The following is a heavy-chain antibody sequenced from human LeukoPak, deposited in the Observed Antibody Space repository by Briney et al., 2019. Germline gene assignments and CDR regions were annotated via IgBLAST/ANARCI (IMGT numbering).Heavy chain of an antibody. Sequence: SETLSLTCTVSGGSISSDYWTWIRQPPTKGLEWIGYIYYNGATSYNPSLKSRVTMSVDTSKKHFSLKMTSVTAADTAVYYCASYGGSGWVIDKWGQGTPVTVSS. V-gene: IGHV4-59*08. CDR1: GGSISSDY. CDR3: ASYGGSGWVIDK. CDR2: IYYNGAT. J-gene: IGHJ4*02. D-gene: IGHD6-19*01.